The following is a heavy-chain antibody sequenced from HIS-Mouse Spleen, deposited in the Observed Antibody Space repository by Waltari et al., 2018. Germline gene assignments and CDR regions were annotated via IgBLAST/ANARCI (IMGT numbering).Heavy chain of an antibody. V-gene: IGHV1-18*01. CDR3: ARDHSSSWYYYYYGMDV. D-gene: IGHD6-13*01. Sequence: QVQLVQSGAEVKKPGDSVKVSCKASGYTFTSYGISWGRQAPGQGLEWMGWISAYNGNTTYAPKHQGRVTMTTDTSTSTAYMELRSLRSDDPAVYYCARDHSSSWYYYYYGMDVWGQGTTVTVSS. CDR2: ISAYNGNT. J-gene: IGHJ6*02. CDR1: GYTFTSYG.